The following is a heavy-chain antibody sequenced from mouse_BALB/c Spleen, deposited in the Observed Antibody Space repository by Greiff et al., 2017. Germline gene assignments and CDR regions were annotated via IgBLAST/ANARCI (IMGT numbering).Heavy chain of an antibody. V-gene: IGHV1-5*01. CDR2: IYPGNSDT. D-gene: IGHD1-1*01. J-gene: IGHJ4*01. Sequence: EVQLQQSGTVLARPGASVKMSCKASGYTFTSYWMHWVKQRPGQGLEWIGAIYPGNSDTSYNQKFKGKAKLTAVTSTSTAYMELSSLTNEDSAVYYCTRDYYGSSYAMDYWGQGTSVTVSS. CDR3: TRDYYGSSYAMDY. CDR1: GYTFTSYW.